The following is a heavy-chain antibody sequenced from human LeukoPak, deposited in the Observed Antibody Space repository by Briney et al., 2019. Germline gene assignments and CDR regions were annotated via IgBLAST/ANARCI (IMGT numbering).Heavy chain of an antibody. J-gene: IGHJ3*02. CDR2: IYYSGST. Sequence: SETLSLTCTVSGGSIRSYYWSWIRQPPGKGLEWIGYIYYSGSTNYNPSLKSRVTISVDTSKNQFSLKLSSVTAADTAVYYCAREAAAGAFDIWGQGTMVTVSS. V-gene: IGHV4-59*08. CDR3: AREAAAGAFDI. D-gene: IGHD6-13*01. CDR1: GGSIRSYY.